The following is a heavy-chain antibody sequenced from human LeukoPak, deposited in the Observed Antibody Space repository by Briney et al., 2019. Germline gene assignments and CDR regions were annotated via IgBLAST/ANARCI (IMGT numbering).Heavy chain of an antibody. V-gene: IGHV3-49*04. J-gene: IGHJ6*03. CDR3: TRDQRGAYYYYMDV. Sequence: GGSLRLSSTASGFTFGDYAMSWVRQAPGKGLEWVGFIRSKAYGGTTEYAASVKGRFTISRDDSKSIAYLQMNSLKTEDTAVYYCTRDQRGAYYYYMDVWGKGTTVTVSS. D-gene: IGHD6-25*01. CDR2: IRSKAYGGTT. CDR1: GFTFGDYA.